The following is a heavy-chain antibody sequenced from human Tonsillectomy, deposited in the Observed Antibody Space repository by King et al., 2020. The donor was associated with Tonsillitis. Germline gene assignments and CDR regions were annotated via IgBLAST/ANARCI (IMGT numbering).Heavy chain of an antibody. CDR3: ARDIVVVVAATPGFDY. V-gene: IGHV3-11*01. CDR1: GFTFSDYY. D-gene: IGHD2-15*01. CDR2: LSRSGTTI. J-gene: IGHJ4*02. Sequence: VQLVESGGGLVKPGGSLRLSCAASGFTFSDYYMSWIRQAPGKGLEWVSDLSRSGTTIYYADSVKGRFTISRDHAKNSLYLQMNSLRAEATAVNYCARDIVVVVAATPGFDYWGQGTLVTVSS.